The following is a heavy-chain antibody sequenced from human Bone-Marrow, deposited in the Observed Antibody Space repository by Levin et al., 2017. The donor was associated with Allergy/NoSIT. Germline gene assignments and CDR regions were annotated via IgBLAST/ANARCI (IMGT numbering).Heavy chain of an antibody. Sequence: GESLKISCAASGFTFKTYAMNWVRQAPGKGLEWVSTISSSGGHRFYADSVKGRFTISRDESKPTLYLQMNGLRAEDTAIYYCAADYYADYSFDYWGQGTLVTVSS. CDR3: AADYYADYSFDY. D-gene: IGHD4-17*01. CDR2: ISSSGGHR. CDR1: GFTFKTYA. J-gene: IGHJ4*02. V-gene: IGHV3-23*01.